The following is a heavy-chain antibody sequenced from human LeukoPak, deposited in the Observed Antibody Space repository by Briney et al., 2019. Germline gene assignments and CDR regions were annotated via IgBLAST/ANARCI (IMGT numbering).Heavy chain of an antibody. D-gene: IGHD4-17*01. CDR3: ARALRTNFDY. Sequence: PSETLSLTCAVYGGYFSGYYWSWIRQPPGKGLEWIGEINHSGSPNYNPSLKSRVTISGDTSKNQFSLKLSSVTAADTAVYYCARALRTNFDYWGQGTLVTVSS. V-gene: IGHV4-34*01. CDR2: INHSGSP. CDR1: GGYFSGYY. J-gene: IGHJ4*02.